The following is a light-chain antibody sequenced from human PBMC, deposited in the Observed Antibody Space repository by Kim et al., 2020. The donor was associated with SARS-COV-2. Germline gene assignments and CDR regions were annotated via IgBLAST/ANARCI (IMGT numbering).Light chain of an antibody. CDR1: NIGSEN. CDR3: QVWDSSTVV. Sequence: VALGQTARITCAGNNIGSENVHWYQQKPGQSPVLVIYRNSNRPSGIPERVTGSKSGNTATLTISRAQAGDEADYYCQVWDSSTVVFGGGTQLTVL. V-gene: IGLV3-9*01. CDR2: RNS. J-gene: IGLJ2*01.